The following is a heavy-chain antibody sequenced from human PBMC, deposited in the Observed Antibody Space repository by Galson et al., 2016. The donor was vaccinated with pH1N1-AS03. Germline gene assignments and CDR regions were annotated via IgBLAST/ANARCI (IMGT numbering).Heavy chain of an antibody. CDR3: ARQGQWLVGLYYYGMDV. Sequence: ETLSLTCSVSGVSINSHLWTWIRQTPGKELEWIGNLDHTGNTEYSPSLKTRVSISVDTSKNQLSLRLKSVTAADTAVFYCARQGQWLVGLYYYGMDVWGHGTTVTVS. D-gene: IGHD6-19*01. V-gene: IGHV4-59*08. CDR1: GVSINSHL. CDR2: LDHTGNT. J-gene: IGHJ6*02.